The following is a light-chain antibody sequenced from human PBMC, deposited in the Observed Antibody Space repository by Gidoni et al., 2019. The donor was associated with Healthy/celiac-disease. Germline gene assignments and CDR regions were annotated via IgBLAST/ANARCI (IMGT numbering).Light chain of an antibody. CDR3: SSYTSSSTEV. Sequence: QSALTQPASVSGSPGPSITISCTGTSSDVGGYNYVSWYQQHPGKAPKLMIYDVSNRPSGVSNRFSGSKSGNTASLTISGLQAEDEADYYCSSYTSSSTEVFGGGTKLTV. J-gene: IGLJ2*01. CDR1: SSDVGGYNY. CDR2: DVS. V-gene: IGLV2-14*01.